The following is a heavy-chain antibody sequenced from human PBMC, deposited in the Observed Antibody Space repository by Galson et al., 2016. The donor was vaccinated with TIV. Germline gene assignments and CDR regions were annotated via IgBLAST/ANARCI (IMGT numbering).Heavy chain of an antibody. CDR1: GFTVQRNF. CDR2: IYPDGAT. J-gene: IGHJ4*02. V-gene: IGHV3-53*01. Sequence: SLRLSCAASGFTVQRNFMSWVRQAPGKGLEWVSIIYPDGATFYAESMKGRFGISRDTSQNTLSHQMNSLRAEDTALYYCVRTETPNNADDWGPGTLVTVSS. D-gene: IGHD1-14*01. CDR3: VRTETPNNADD.